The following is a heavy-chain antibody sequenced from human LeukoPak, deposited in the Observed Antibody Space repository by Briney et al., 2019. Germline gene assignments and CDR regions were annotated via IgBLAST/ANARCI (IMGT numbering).Heavy chain of an antibody. J-gene: IGHJ4*02. CDR3: AKPFSDYGFDS. D-gene: IGHD4/OR15-4a*01. CDR1: GFTFDNFA. V-gene: IGHV3-23*01. Sequence: PGGSLRLSCAASGFTFDNFAMTWVRQAPGKGLEWVSFISARGDSTHYADSVKGRFTISRDNYMNTVYLQMTSLRVEDTAIYYCAKPFSDYGFDSWGQGSLVTVSS. CDR2: ISARGDST.